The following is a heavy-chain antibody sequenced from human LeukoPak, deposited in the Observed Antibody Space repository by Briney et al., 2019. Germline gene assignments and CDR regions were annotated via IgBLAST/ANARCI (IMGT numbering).Heavy chain of an antibody. CDR1: GGSISSSSYY. CDR2: IYYSGST. Sequence: PSETLSLTCTVSGGSISSSSYYWGWIRQPPGKGLEWIGSIYYSGSTYYNPSLKSRVTISVDTSKNQFSLKLSSETAADTAVYYCARDAYYDSSGYYLPPPYYYYYMDVWGKGTTVTVSS. CDR3: ARDAYYDSSGYYLPPPYYYYYMDV. V-gene: IGHV4-39*07. J-gene: IGHJ6*03. D-gene: IGHD3-22*01.